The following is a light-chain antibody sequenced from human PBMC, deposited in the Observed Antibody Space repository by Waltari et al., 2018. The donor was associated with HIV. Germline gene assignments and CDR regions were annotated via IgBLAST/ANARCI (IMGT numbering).Light chain of an antibody. Sequence: QSVLTQPPSASGTPGQRVTISCSGSSSNIGSRYVYCYQQVPGTAPKLLIYSSNHRPSGVPDRFSGSKSGTSASLAISGLRSEDEADYYCAAWDDSLSGYVFGTGTKVTVL. CDR3: AAWDDSLSGYV. V-gene: IGLV1-47*01. J-gene: IGLJ1*01. CDR1: SSNIGSRY. CDR2: SSN.